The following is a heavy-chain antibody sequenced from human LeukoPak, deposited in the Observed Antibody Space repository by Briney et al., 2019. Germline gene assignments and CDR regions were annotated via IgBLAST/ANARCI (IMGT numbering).Heavy chain of an antibody. CDR1: GFTFSSYW. CDR2: INTDGSST. J-gene: IGHJ3*02. Sequence: PGGSLRLSCAASGFTFSSYWMHWVRQAPGKGLVWVSRINTDGSSTSYADSVKGRFTISRDNAKNTLYLQMNSLRAEDTAVYYCAREKHDFWSGYYTEGHAFDIWGQGTMVTVSS. CDR3: AREKHDFWSGYYTEGHAFDI. V-gene: IGHV3-74*01. D-gene: IGHD3-3*01.